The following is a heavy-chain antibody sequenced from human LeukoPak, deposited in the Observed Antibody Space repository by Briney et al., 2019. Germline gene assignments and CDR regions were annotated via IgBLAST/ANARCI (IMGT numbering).Heavy chain of an antibody. CDR1: GFTFNNYW. CDR2: INSDGSST. CDR3: ARERYGISWYYY. Sequence: GGSLRLSCAASGFTFNNYWMHWVRQAPGKGLVWVSRINSDGSSTSYADSVKGRFTISRDNAKNTLYLEMNSLRGEDTAVYYCARERYGISWYYYWGQGTLVTVSS. V-gene: IGHV3-74*01. J-gene: IGHJ4*02. D-gene: IGHD6-13*01.